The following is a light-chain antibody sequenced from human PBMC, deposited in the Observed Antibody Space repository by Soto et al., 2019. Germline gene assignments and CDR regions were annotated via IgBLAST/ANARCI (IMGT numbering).Light chain of an antibody. Sequence: QSALTQAASVSGSPGKSITISCTGTSSDVGNYNLVSWYQQHPGKAPKLMIYEDTKRPSGVSVRFSGSKSGNTASLTISGLQAEDEDYYYCCSYAGSSTSVLFGGGTKLTVL. CDR1: SSDVGNYNL. CDR2: EDT. J-gene: IGLJ2*01. CDR3: CSYAGSSTSVL. V-gene: IGLV2-23*01.